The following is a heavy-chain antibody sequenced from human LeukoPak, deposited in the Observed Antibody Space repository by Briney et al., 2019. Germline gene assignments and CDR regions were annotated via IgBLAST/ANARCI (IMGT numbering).Heavy chain of an antibody. CDR2: IYYDGTKT. J-gene: IGHJ2*01. D-gene: IGHD3-10*01. CDR3: SRDQRSWYFAL. Sequence: GGSLRLSCAASGFTFSSYSMNWVRQAPGKGLEWVAVIYYDGTKTFYADSVKGRFTISRDNSRNTLFLQMNSLRAEDTAVYCCSRDQRSWYFALWGRGTRLTVST. V-gene: IGHV3-33*08. CDR1: GFTFSSYS.